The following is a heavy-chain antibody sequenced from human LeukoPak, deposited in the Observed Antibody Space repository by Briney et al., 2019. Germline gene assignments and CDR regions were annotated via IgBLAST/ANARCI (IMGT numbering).Heavy chain of an antibody. Sequence: NPSETLSLTCTVSGYSISSGYYWGWIRQPPGKGLEWIGSIYHSGSTYYNPSLKSRVTISVDTSKNQFSLKLSSVTAADTAVYYYARVGKIQLWLPLIDYWGRGTLVTVSS. CDR3: ARVGKIQLWLPLIDY. CDR1: GYSISSGYY. D-gene: IGHD5-18*01. J-gene: IGHJ4*02. V-gene: IGHV4-38-2*02. CDR2: IYHSGST.